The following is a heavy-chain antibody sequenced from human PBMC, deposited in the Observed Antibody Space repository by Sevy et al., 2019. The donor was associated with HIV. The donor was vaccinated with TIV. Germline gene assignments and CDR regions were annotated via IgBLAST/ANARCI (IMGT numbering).Heavy chain of an antibody. CDR1: GITVSSYW. V-gene: IGHV3-74*01. CDR2: INRDGSST. Sequence: GGSLRLSCAASGITVSSYWMHWVRQAPGKGLVWVSRINRDGSSTSYADSVKGRFTISRDNAKNTLYLQMNSLRAEDTAVYYCAREGFCSGGSCYQLDYWGQGTLVTVSS. D-gene: IGHD2-15*01. J-gene: IGHJ4*02. CDR3: AREGFCSGGSCYQLDY.